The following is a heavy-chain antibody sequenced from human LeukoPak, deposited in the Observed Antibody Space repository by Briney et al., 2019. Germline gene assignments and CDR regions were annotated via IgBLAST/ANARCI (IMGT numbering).Heavy chain of an antibody. D-gene: IGHD2-2*01. CDR3: ARGRRDTQYQVFDY. CDR2: IKEDGSEK. CDR1: GFTFRNYW. Sequence: PGGSLRLSCVASGFTFRNYWMNWVRQAPGKGLEWVANIKEDGSEKYYVDSVKGRFTISRDNAKNSLYLQMSSLRDEDTAVYYCARGRRDTQYQVFDYWGQGTLVTVSS. J-gene: IGHJ4*02. V-gene: IGHV3-7*01.